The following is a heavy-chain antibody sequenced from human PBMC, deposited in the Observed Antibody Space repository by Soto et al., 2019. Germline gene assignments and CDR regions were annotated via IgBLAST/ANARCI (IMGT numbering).Heavy chain of an antibody. Sequence: SETLSLTCIVSGGSISSYFYIWVRQPPGKGLEWIGSVYYTGTTDYNPSLKSRVTISVDTSKTQFSLNLRSVTAADTAVYYCARDLAAVPRAFDYWGRGTLVTASS. D-gene: IGHD6-13*01. CDR2: VYYTGTT. CDR1: GGSISSYF. V-gene: IGHV4-59*01. CDR3: ARDLAAVPRAFDY. J-gene: IGHJ4*02.